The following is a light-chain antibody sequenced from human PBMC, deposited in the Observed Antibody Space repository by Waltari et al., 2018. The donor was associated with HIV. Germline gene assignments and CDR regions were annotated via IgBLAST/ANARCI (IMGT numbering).Light chain of an antibody. CDR3: CSYANAGRT. CDR2: EIT. J-gene: IGLJ2*01. CDR1: TNDVGNYNL. Sequence: QSALTQPASVSGSPGQSITISCIGITNDVGNYNLVSWYQQHPGKAPKLIIYEITKRPSWGSKRFSGSKSGNTASLTISGLQADDEADYYCCSYANAGRTFGGVTKLTVL. V-gene: IGLV2-23*02.